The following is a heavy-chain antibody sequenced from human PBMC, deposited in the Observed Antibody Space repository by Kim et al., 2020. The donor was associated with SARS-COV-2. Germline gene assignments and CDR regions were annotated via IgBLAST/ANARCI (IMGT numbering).Heavy chain of an antibody. CDR3: TTDCAPDASSYYYDSSGYYHTPYYYYGMDV. V-gene: IGHV3-15*01. Sequence: GGSLRLSCAASGFTFSNAWMSWVRQAPGKGLEWVGRIKSKTDGGTTDYAAPVKGRFTISRDDSKNTLYLQMNSLKTEDTAVYYCTTDCAPDASSYYYDSSGYYHTPYYYYGMDVWGQGTTVTVSS. D-gene: IGHD3-22*01. CDR1: GFTFSNAW. J-gene: IGHJ6*02. CDR2: IKSKTDGGTT.